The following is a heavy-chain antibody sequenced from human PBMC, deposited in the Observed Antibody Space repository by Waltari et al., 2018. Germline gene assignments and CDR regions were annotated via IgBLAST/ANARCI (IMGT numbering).Heavy chain of an antibody. CDR3: ARDDPAIMVRGVIIHPRLVY. V-gene: IGHV1-46*04. D-gene: IGHD3-10*01. CDR2: IKPSGGST. CDR1: GYTFTSYY. J-gene: IGHJ4*02. Sequence: QVQLVQSGAEVKKPGASVKVSCKASGYTFTSYYMHWVRQAPGQGLEWMGKIKPSGGSTGYAQKLQGRVTRTRDTSTSTVYMELSSLRSEDTAVYYCARDDPAIMVRGVIIHPRLVYWGQGTLVTVSS.